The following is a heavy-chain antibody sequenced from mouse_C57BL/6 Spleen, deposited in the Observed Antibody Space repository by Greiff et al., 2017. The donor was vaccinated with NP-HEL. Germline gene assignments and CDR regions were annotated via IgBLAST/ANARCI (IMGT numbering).Heavy chain of an antibody. CDR1: GYTFTDYN. V-gene: IGHV1-18*01. J-gene: IGHJ4*01. Sequence: QLQQSGPELVKPGASVKIPCKASGYTFTDYNMDWVKQSHGKSLEWIGDINPNNGGTIYNQKFKGKATLTVDKSSSTAYMELRSLTSEDTAVYYCARRAAQATYYAMDYWGQGTSVTVSS. CDR2: INPNNGGT. CDR3: ARRAAQATYYAMDY. D-gene: IGHD3-2*02.